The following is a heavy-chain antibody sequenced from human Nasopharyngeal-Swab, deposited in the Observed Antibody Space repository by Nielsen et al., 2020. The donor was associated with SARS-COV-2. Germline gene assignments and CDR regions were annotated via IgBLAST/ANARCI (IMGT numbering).Heavy chain of an antibody. D-gene: IGHD2-21*02. CDR1: GASFSSGGYF. CDR2: IYYSGST. CDR3: AREPLRDGMDV. Sequence: SETLSLTCTISGASFSSGGYFWSWIRQPPGKGLEWIGNIYYSGSTDYNPSLKSRFTISVDTSKNQFSLKLSSVTAADTAVYYCAREPLRDGMDVWGQGTTVTVSS. J-gene: IGHJ6*02. V-gene: IGHV4-30-4*01.